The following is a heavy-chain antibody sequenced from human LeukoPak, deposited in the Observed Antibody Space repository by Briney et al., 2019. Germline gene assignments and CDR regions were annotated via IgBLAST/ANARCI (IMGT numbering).Heavy chain of an antibody. V-gene: IGHV1-69*13. CDR3: ATYDVLTGFEY. J-gene: IGHJ4*02. CDR2: IIPLKGTS. Sequence: SVKVSCKASGGTLSDHVISWVRQAPRHGLEWMGGIIPLKGTSKLTQKLQDRATISADESTNTVYMEVRSLRSEDTALYYCATYDVLTGFEYWGQGTLVIVSS. D-gene: IGHD3-9*01. CDR1: GGTLSDHV.